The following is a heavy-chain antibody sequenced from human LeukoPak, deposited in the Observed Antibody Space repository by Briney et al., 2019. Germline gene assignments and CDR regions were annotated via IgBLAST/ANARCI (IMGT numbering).Heavy chain of an antibody. CDR1: GFTFSYYT. CDR2: ISYDGSNK. CDR3: ARVLNYYDSSGYYFSY. Sequence: GGSLRLSCAASGFTFSYYTMHWVRQAPGKGLEWVAVISYDGSNKYCADSVKGRFTISRDNSKNTLYLQMNSLRAEDTAVYYCARVLNYYDSSGYYFSYWGQGTLVTVSS. V-gene: IGHV3-30-3*01. J-gene: IGHJ4*02. D-gene: IGHD3-22*01.